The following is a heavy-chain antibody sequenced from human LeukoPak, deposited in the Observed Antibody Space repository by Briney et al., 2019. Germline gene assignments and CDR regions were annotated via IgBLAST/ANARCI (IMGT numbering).Heavy chain of an antibody. J-gene: IGHJ6*02. Sequence: PGRPLRLSFAASGLTFSTYGMPWAGQPPARGLEWVAFISYDGSNKYYADSVKGRFTISRDNSKNTLYLQMNSLRAEDTAVYYCAKIGIDSSGYYLPTVYYYGMDVWGQGTTVTVSS. CDR2: ISYDGSNK. CDR1: GLTFSTYG. D-gene: IGHD3-22*01. V-gene: IGHV3-30*18. CDR3: AKIGIDSSGYYLPTVYYYGMDV.